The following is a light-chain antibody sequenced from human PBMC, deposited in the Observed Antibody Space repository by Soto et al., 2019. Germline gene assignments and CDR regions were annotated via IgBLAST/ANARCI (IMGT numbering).Light chain of an antibody. CDR1: QSFRGL. J-gene: IGKJ5*01. V-gene: IGKV3-11*01. CDR3: QQRHMWPIT. CDR2: DAY. Sequence: EVVLTQSPVTLSLSPGERATLSCRASQSFRGLLAWYQQKPGQAPRLLIYDAYNRATGIPPRFSGSGSATDFTLTISSLEPEDSAVYYCQQRHMWPITFGQGTRLEI.